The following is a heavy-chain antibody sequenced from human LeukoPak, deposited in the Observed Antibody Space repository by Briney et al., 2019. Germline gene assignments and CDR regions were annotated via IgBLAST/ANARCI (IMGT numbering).Heavy chain of an antibody. J-gene: IGHJ4*02. CDR2: INAGNGNT. CDR1: GYTFTSYA. CDR3: ARDGDMLSGSLDY. V-gene: IGHV1-3*03. D-gene: IGHD1-26*01. Sequence: ASVKVSCKASGYTFTSYAMHWVRQAPGQRLEWMGWINAGNGNTKYSQEFQGRVTITRDTSASTAYMELSSLRSEDMAVYYCARDGDMLSGSLDYWGQGTLVTVSS.